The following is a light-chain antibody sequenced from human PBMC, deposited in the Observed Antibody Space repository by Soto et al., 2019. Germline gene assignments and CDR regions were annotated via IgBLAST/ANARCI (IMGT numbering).Light chain of an antibody. Sequence: EIVLTQSPATLSVSPGERATLSSRASESVSNNLAWYEQKLGQAPRLLIYRASSRATGIPARFSGSGSGTEFTLTISSLQSEDFAFYYCQQYENWPPWTFGQGTKVEIK. J-gene: IGKJ1*01. CDR1: ESVSNN. CDR2: RAS. V-gene: IGKV3-15*01. CDR3: QQYENWPPWT.